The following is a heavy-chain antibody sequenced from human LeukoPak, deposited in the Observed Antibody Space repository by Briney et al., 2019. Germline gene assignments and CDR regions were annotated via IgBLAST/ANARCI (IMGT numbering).Heavy chain of an antibody. V-gene: IGHV4-34*01. CDR3: ARYQRVPNQGSGSYLETPYYFDY. CDR1: GGSFSGYY. Sequence: PSETLSLTCAVYGGSFSGYYWSWIRQPPGKGLEWIGEINHSGSTNYNSSLKSRVTISVDTSKNQFSLKLSSVTAADTAVYYCARYQRVPNQGSGSYLETPYYFDYWGQGTLVTVSS. J-gene: IGHJ4*02. CDR2: INHSGST. D-gene: IGHD3-10*01.